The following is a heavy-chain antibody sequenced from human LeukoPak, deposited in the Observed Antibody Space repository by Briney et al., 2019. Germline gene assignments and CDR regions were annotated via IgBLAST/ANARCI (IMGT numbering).Heavy chain of an antibody. J-gene: IGHJ3*02. V-gene: IGHV1-18*01. CDR2: ISAYNGNT. Sequence: GASVKVSCKASGYTFTSYGISWVRQAPGQGLEWMGWISAYNGNTNYAQKLQGRVTMTTDTSTSTAYMELRSLRSDDTAVYYCARDVPYYYDSSGHDLDDAFDIWGQGTMVTVSS. CDR1: GYTFTSYG. CDR3: ARDVPYYYDSSGHDLDDAFDI. D-gene: IGHD3-22*01.